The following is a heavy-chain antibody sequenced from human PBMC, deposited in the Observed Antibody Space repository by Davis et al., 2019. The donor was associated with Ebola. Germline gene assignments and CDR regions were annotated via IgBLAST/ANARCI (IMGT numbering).Heavy chain of an antibody. D-gene: IGHD1-20*01. CDR1: GYTFTSYW. J-gene: IGHJ3*01. CDR2: IYPDDSDA. Sequence: KVSCKGSGYTFTSYWIAWVRQMPGKGLEWMGIIYPDDSDARYSPSFQGQVTISADKSANTVYLQWGSLKASDTAMYYCASLRRTITGMDDGFDLWGQGTMVTVSS. V-gene: IGHV5-51*01. CDR3: ASLRRTITGMDDGFDL.